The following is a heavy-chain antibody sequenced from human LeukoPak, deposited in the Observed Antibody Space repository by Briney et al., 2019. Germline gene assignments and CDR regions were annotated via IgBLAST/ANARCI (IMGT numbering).Heavy chain of an antibody. Sequence: GGSLRLSCAASGFTFSSYAMSWVRQAPGKGLEWVSAISGSGGSTYYADSVKGRFTISRDNSKNTLYLQMNSLRAEDTAVYYCAKEGVSCSSTSCYGFYYYYMDVWGKGTTVTVSS. V-gene: IGHV3-23*01. CDR3: AKEGVSCSSTSCYGFYYYYMDV. CDR2: ISGSGGST. D-gene: IGHD2-2*01. CDR1: GFTFSSYA. J-gene: IGHJ6*03.